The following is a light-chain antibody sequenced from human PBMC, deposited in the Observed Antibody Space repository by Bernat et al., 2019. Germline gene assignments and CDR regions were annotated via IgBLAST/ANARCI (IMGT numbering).Light chain of an antibody. CDR2: EDS. Sequence: FTLTQPRSVSGSPGETVTISCTRSRGNIASNYVQWYQQRPVSGVTTVIFEDSKRPSGVPDRFSGAIDSSSKSAFLKISGLQTEDEAEYFCQSYDGTSPVIFGGGTKVTAL. J-gene: IGLJ2*01. CDR3: QSYDGTSPVI. V-gene: IGLV6-57*04. CDR1: RGNIASNY.